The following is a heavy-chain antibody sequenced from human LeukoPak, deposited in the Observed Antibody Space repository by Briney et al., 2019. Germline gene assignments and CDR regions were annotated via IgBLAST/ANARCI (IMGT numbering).Heavy chain of an antibody. CDR1: GFTFSSYE. Sequence: GGSLRLSCAASGFTFSSYEMNWVRQAPGKGLEWVSYISSSGSTIYYADSVKGRFTISRDNAKNSLYLQMNSLRAEDTALYHCARAQYCSSTSCSEFDYWGQGTLVTVSS. CDR2: ISSSGSTI. D-gene: IGHD2-2*01. J-gene: IGHJ4*02. CDR3: ARAQYCSSTSCSEFDY. V-gene: IGHV3-48*03.